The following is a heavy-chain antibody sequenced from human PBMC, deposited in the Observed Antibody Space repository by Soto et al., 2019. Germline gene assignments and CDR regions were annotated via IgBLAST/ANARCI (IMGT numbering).Heavy chain of an antibody. J-gene: IGHJ5*02. V-gene: IGHV1-3*01. D-gene: IGHD3-9*01. Sequence: QVQLVQSGAEVKKPGASVKVSCKASGYTFATYAMHWVRQAPGQSLEWMGWINAGNGDTKYSQKFQGRVTITRDTSASTAYMELSSLRSEATAVYYCARDYFYDILTGYPKGWFDPWGQGTLVTVSS. CDR3: ARDYFYDILTGYPKGWFDP. CDR1: GYTFATYA. CDR2: INAGNGDT.